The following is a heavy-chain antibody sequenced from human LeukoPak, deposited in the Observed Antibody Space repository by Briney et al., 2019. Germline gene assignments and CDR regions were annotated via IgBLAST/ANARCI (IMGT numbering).Heavy chain of an antibody. V-gene: IGHV4-39*07. J-gene: IGHJ6*03. D-gene: IGHD1-1*01. CDR3: ARATTGRDSAYYYIVDV. CDR2: IHYSGST. CDR1: GFTFSSYA. Sequence: TPGGSLRLSCAASGFTFSSYAMSWVRQPPGKGLEWIGNIHYSGSTYYNQSLKSRVTISVDTSKNQFSLNLSSVTAADTAVYHCARATTGRDSAYYYIVDVWGKGTKVTVSS.